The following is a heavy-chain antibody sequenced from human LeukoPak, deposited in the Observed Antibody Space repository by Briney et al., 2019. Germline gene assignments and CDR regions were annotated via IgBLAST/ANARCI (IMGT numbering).Heavy chain of an antibody. J-gene: IGHJ6*02. Sequence: PGGSLRLSCAASGFTFNSYSMNWVRQPPGKGLEWIGEINHSGSTNYNPSLKSRVTISVDTSKNQFSLKLSSVTAADTAVYYCARDLSGYDYYYGMDVWGQGTTVTVSS. V-gene: IGHV4-34*01. D-gene: IGHD1-26*01. CDR3: ARDLSGYDYYYGMDV. CDR1: GFTFNSYS. CDR2: INHSGST.